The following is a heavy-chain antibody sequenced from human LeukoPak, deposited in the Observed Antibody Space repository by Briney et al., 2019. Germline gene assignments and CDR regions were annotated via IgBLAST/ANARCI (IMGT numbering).Heavy chain of an antibody. D-gene: IGHD5-18*01. CDR3: ARGTWIQLPHY. J-gene: IGHJ4*02. CDR2: IYSGGST. V-gene: IGHV3-66*01. CDR1: GFTVSSNY. Sequence: GGSLRLSCAASGFTVSSNYMSWDRQAPGKGLEWVSVIYSGGSTYYADSVKGRFTISRDNSKNTLYLQMNSLRAEDTAVYYRARGTWIQLPHYWGQGTLVTVSS.